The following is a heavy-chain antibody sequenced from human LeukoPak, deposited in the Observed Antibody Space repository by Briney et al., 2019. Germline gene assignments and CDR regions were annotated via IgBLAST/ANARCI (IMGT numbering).Heavy chain of an antibody. CDR3: AREGVAAASRFDY. J-gene: IGHJ4*02. CDR2: INPNSGGT. Sequence: GSVKVTCKASGYTFTGYYMHWVRQAPGQGLEWMGWINPNSGGTNYAQKFQGRVTMTRDTSISTAYMELSRLRSDDTAVYYCAREGVAAASRFDYWGQGTLVTVSS. V-gene: IGHV1-2*02. D-gene: IGHD6-13*01. CDR1: GYTFTGYY.